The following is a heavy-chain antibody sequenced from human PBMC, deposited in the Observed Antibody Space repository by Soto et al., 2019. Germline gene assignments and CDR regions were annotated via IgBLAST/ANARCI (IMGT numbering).Heavy chain of an antibody. CDR1: GYSFTGNS. D-gene: IGHD2-8*01. V-gene: IGHV1-2*04. Sequence: GASLKVSCKASGYSFTGNSMHWVRQAPGQGLEWMGWINPNNGGTTYAQRFRGWVTITRDTSASTAYMDLSSLRSDDTAVYYCALDVSHSDHRGLFAFWGQGTLVTVSS. J-gene: IGHJ4*02. CDR3: ALDVSHSDHRGLFAF. CDR2: INPNNGGT.